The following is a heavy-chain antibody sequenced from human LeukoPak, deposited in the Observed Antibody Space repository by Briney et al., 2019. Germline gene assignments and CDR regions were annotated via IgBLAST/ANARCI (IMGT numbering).Heavy chain of an antibody. Sequence: GGSLRLSCAASGFTFSSYSMNWVRQAPGKGLEWVSYISSSSSTIYYADSVKGRFTISRDNAKNSLYLQMNSLRAEDTAVYYCAKDGDYGGNSFDAFDIWGQGTMVTVSS. D-gene: IGHD4-23*01. CDR1: GFTFSSYS. CDR3: AKDGDYGGNSFDAFDI. V-gene: IGHV3-48*04. J-gene: IGHJ3*02. CDR2: ISSSSSTI.